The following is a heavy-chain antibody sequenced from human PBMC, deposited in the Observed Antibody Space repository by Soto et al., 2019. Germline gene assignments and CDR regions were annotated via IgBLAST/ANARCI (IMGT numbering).Heavy chain of an antibody. J-gene: IGHJ5*02. CDR1: GYTFISYG. CDR2: TNAYNGNT. V-gene: IGHV1-18*01. Sequence: QVQLVQSGAEVKKPGASVKFSCKASGYTFISYGISCVRQAPGQGLEWMGWTNAYNGNTNYAQKLQGRVTMTTDTAKSRAYMELRCLESDAKAVYYCARVLPPFDPWGQGTLVTVSS. CDR3: ARVLPPFDP.